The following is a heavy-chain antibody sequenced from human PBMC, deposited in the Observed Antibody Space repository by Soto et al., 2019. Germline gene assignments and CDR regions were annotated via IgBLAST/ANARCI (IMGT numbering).Heavy chain of an antibody. CDR3: ARGTPGIAIFGVVINNYYYYYMDV. CDR1: GYTFTSYD. CDR2: MNPNSGNT. J-gene: IGHJ6*03. Sequence: GASVKVSCKASGYTFTSYDINWVRQATGQGLEWMGWMNPNSGNTGYAQKFQGRVTMTRNTSISTAYMELSSLRSEDTAVYYCARGTPGIAIFGVVINNYYYYYMDVWGKGTTVTVS. D-gene: IGHD3-3*01. V-gene: IGHV1-8*01.